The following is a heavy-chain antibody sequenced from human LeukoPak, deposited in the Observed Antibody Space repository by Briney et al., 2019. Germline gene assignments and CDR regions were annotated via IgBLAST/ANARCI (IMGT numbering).Heavy chain of an antibody. CDR3: ATYYYDSSGYRHFDWYFDL. CDR2: ISAYSGNT. J-gene: IGHJ2*01. CDR1: GYTFTSYG. V-gene: IGHV1-18*01. Sequence: ASVKVSCKASGYTFTSYGISWVRQAPGQGLEWMGWISAYSGNTNYAQKLQGRVTMTEDTSTDTAYMELSSLRSEDTAAYYCATYYYDSSGYRHFDWYFDLWGRGTLVTVSS. D-gene: IGHD3-22*01.